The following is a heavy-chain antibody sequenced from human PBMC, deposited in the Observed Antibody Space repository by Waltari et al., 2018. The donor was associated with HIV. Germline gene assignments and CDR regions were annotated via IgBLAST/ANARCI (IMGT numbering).Heavy chain of an antibody. Sequence: EVQLVQSGGGLIQPGGSLRLSCAASGFTVSSNYMGWVRQAPGQGREWVSVIYSGGSTFYADSVQGRFTISRDNAKNTLFLQLNSLRAEDTAVYYCARDRGDSFFPYWGQGTLVTVSS. V-gene: IGHV3-53*01. D-gene: IGHD5-18*01. CDR1: GFTVSSNY. CDR3: ARDRGDSFFPY. CDR2: IYSGGST. J-gene: IGHJ4*02.